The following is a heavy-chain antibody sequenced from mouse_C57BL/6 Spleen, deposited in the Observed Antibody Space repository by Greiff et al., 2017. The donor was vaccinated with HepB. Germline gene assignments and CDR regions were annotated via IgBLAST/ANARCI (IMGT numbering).Heavy chain of an antibody. Sequence: QVHVKQSGPELVKPGASVKISCKASGYAFSSSWMNWVKQRPGKGLEWIGRIYPGDGDTNYNGKFKGKATLTADKSSSTAYMQLSSLTSEDSAVYFCARGDWDAWFAYWGQGTLVTVSA. CDR1: GYAFSSSW. CDR3: ARGDWDAWFAY. J-gene: IGHJ3*01. CDR2: IYPGDGDT. V-gene: IGHV1-82*01. D-gene: IGHD4-1*01.